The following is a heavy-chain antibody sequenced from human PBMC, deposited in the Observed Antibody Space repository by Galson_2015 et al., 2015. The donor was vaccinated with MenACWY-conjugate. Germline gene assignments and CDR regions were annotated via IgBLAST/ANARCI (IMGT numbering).Heavy chain of an antibody. V-gene: IGHV3-30*03. CDR2: ISYDGSDK. CDR1: GFDFRDYG. CDR3: ARPPYYCSGSSYGFWACDI. Sequence: SLRLSCAASGFDFRDYGMHWVRQAPGKGLQWLALISYDGSDKYYVDSVKGRFSISRDNSKNTLILHMSSLATEDTAVYYCARPPYYCSGSSYGFWACDIWGQGTMVTLSS. D-gene: IGHD3-10*01. J-gene: IGHJ3*02.